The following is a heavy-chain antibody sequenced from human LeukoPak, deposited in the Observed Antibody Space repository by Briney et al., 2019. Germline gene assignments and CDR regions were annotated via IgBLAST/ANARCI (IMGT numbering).Heavy chain of an antibody. CDR3: ARGLRSGDSSGYYYGGYYFDY. V-gene: IGHV4-4*02. J-gene: IGHJ4*02. Sequence: SGTLSLTCAVSGVSISSSNWWSWVRQPPGKGLEWIGEIYHGGSTNYNPSLKSRVTISVDTSKNQFSLKLSSVTAADTAVYYCARGLRSGDSSGYYYGGYYFDYWGQGTLVTVSS. CDR2: IYHGGST. D-gene: IGHD3-22*01. CDR1: GVSISSSNW.